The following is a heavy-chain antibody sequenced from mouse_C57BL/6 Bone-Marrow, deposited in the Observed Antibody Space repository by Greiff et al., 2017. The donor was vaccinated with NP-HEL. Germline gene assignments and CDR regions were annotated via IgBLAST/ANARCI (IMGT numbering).Heavy chain of an antibody. Sequence: DVKLVESGGGLVQPKGSLTLSCAASGFSFNTYAMNWVRQAPGKGLEWVARIRSKSNNYATYYADSVKDRFTISRDDSESRLYLQMNNWKPEDTAMYYGVGPLRYSNYENYAMDDWGQGTSVTV. CDR1: GFSFNTYA. D-gene: IGHD2-5*01. V-gene: IGHV10-1*01. J-gene: IGHJ4*01. CDR2: IRSKSNNYAT. CDR3: VGPLRYSNYENYAMDD.